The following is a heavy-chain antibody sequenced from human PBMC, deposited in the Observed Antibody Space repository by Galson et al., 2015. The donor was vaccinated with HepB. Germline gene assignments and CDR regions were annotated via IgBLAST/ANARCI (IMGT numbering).Heavy chain of an antibody. Sequence: SLRLSCAASGFTFSSYGMHWVRQAPGKGLEWVAVIWYDGSNKYYADSVKGRFTISRDNSKNTLYLQMNSLRAEDTAVYYCARDPWPDCSSTSCQVVGYFDNWGQGTLVTVSS. CDR1: GFTFSSYG. CDR3: ARDPWPDCSSTSCQVVGYFDN. CDR2: IWYDGSNK. D-gene: IGHD2-2*01. J-gene: IGHJ4*02. V-gene: IGHV3-33*01.